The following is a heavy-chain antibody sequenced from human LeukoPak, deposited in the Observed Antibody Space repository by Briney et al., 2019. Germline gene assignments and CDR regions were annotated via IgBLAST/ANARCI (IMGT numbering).Heavy chain of an antibody. CDR2: IRYDGSNK. CDR1: GFMFTAYW. CDR3: AKHPGQYCSGGSCHCDY. Sequence: GGSMRLSCAASGFMFTAYWMHWVGQAPGKGLEWVAFIRYDGSNKYYADSVKGRFTISRDNSKNTLYLQMNSLRAEDTAVYYCAKHPGQYCSGGSCHCDYWGQGTLVTVSS. D-gene: IGHD2-15*01. J-gene: IGHJ4*02. V-gene: IGHV3-30*02.